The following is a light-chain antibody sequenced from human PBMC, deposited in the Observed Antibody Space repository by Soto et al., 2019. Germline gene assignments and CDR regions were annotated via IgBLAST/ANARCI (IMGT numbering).Light chain of an antibody. CDR3: QQYNNRPTWT. CDR2: GAS. J-gene: IGKJ1*01. V-gene: IGKV3-15*01. CDR1: QSVGSN. Sequence: EIVMTQSPATLSVSPGERATLSCRASQSVGSNLAWYQQKPGQAPRLLMYGASTRATGGPARFSGSGSGAEFTLTISSLQSEDFAVYYCQQYNNRPTWTFGQGTKVEIE.